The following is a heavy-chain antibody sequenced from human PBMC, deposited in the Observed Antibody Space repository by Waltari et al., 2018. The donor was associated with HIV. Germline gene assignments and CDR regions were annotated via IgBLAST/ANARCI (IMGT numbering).Heavy chain of an antibody. J-gene: IGHJ2*01. CDR1: GCSISSYY. CDR3: ARDYYDRLGGYFDL. Sequence: QVQLQESGPGLVKPSETLSLTCTVSGCSISSYYWSWIWQPPGKGLEWIGYIYYSGSTNYNPSLKSRVTISVDTSKNQFSLKLSSVTAADTAVYYCARDYYDRLGGYFDLWGRGTLVTVSS. V-gene: IGHV4-59*01. CDR2: IYYSGST. D-gene: IGHD3-22*01.